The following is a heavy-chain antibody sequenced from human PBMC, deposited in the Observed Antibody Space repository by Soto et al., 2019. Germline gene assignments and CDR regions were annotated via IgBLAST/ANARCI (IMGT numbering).Heavy chain of an antibody. CDR3: AREGGWYVDS. CDR1: GFTFSGYT. CDR2: IKADNTNT. D-gene: IGHD6-19*01. V-gene: IGHV1-3*05. Sequence: QVQLVQSGAEEKKPGASVKVSCKASGFTFSGYTIHWVRQAPGQRLEWMGWIKADNTNTKYSQKFQGRVTITRDTSASTVYMELSSRSSEDTAVYYCAREGGWYVDSWGQGTLLTVSS. J-gene: IGHJ4*02.